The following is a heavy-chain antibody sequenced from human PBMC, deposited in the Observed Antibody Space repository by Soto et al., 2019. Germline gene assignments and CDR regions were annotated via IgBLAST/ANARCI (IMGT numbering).Heavy chain of an antibody. Sequence: GGSLRLSCAASGFTFSSYAMHWVRQAPGKGLEWVAVISYDGSNKYYADSVKGRFTISRDNSKNTLYPQMNSLRAEDTAVYYCARDTLYGDYHDAFDIWGQGTMVT. D-gene: IGHD4-17*01. J-gene: IGHJ3*02. CDR1: GFTFSSYA. V-gene: IGHV3-30-3*01. CDR3: ARDTLYGDYHDAFDI. CDR2: ISYDGSNK.